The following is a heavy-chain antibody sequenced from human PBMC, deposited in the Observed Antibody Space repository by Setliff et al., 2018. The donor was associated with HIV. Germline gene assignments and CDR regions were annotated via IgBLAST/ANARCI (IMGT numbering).Heavy chain of an antibody. CDR3: ARGLGYCGGDCYSDLFDY. D-gene: IGHD2-21*02. J-gene: IGHJ4*02. V-gene: IGHV1-69*05. CDR1: GGTFDNYA. CDR2: IIPIFGTI. Sequence: ASVKVSCKASGGTFDNYAISWVRLAPGQGLEWMGGIIPIFGTINYAQKFQGRVTMTRATSINTVYMDLRRLTSDDTAMYYCARGLGYCGGDCYSDLFDYWGQGTLVTVSS.